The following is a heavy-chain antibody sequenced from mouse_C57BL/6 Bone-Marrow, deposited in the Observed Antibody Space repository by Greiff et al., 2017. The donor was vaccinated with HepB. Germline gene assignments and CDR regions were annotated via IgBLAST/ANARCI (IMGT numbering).Heavy chain of an antibody. D-gene: IGHD1-1*01. V-gene: IGHV6-3*01. CDR1: GFTFSNYW. CDR3: TGQLSITTVVATNY. CDR2: IRLKSDNYAT. Sequence: EVKVEESGGGLVQPGGSMKLSCVASGFTFSNYWMNWVRQSPEKGLEWVAQIRLKSDNYATHYAESVKGRFTISRDDSKSSVYLQMNNLRAEDTGIYYCTGQLSITTVVATNYWGQGTTLTVSS. J-gene: IGHJ2*01.